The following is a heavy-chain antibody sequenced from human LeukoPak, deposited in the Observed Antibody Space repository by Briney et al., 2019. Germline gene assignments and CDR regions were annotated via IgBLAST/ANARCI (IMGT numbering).Heavy chain of an antibody. D-gene: IGHD3-22*01. J-gene: IGHJ5*02. CDR2: INHSGST. CDR1: GGSFSGYY. CDR3: AREMVYYDSGGTRVYWFDP. V-gene: IGHV4-34*01. Sequence: RTTETLSLTCAVYGGSFSGYYWSWIRQPPGKGLEWIGEINHSGSTNYNPSLKSRVTISVDTSKNQFSLKLSSVTAADTAVYYCAREMVYYDSGGTRVYWFDPWGQGTLVTVSS.